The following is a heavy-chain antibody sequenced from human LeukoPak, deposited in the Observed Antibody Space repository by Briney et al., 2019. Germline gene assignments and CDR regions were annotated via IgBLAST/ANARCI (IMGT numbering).Heavy chain of an antibody. CDR2: IIPIFGTA. D-gene: IGHD2-2*01. CDR3: AHPSSSTDAFDI. J-gene: IGHJ3*02. V-gene: IGHV1-69*13. CDR1: GGTFSSYA. Sequence: EASVKVSCKASGGTFSSYAISWVRQAPGQGLEWMGGIIPIFGTANYAQKFQGRVTITADESTSTAYMELSSLRSEDTAVYYCAHPSSSTDAFDIWGQGTMVTVSS.